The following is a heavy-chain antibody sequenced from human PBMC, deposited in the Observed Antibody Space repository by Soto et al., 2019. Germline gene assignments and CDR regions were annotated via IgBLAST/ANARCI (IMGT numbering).Heavy chain of an antibody. J-gene: IGHJ6*02. CDR2: ISYDGSNK. V-gene: IGHV3-30-3*01. CDR3: ARVLGYYYYGMDV. Sequence: QVQLVESGGGVVQPGRSLRLSCAASGFTFSSYAMHWVRQAPGKGLEWVAVISYDGSNKYYADSVKGRFTISRDNSKNTLYLHMNSLRAEDTAVYYCARVLGYYYYGMDVWGQGTTVTVSS. CDR1: GFTFSSYA.